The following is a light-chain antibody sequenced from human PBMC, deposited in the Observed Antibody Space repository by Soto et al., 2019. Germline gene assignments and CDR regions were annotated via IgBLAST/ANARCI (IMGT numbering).Light chain of an antibody. CDR2: KAS. CDR1: QTISSS. J-gene: IGKJ1*01. CDR3: QHYNSYSEA. V-gene: IGKV1-5*03. Sequence: IQMPQSPSTLSASVGDRVTITCGASQTISSSLAWYQQKPGKAPKLLIYKASTLKSGVPSRFRGSGSGTEFTLTISSLPPDDFETYYCQHYNSYSEAFGQGTKVDIK.